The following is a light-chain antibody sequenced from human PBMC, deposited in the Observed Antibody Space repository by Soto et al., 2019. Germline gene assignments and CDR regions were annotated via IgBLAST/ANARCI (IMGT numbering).Light chain of an antibody. CDR1: GSDVGGYNL. J-gene: IGLJ3*02. V-gene: IGLV2-11*01. CDR3: VSWDNSLRGRV. Sequence: QSALTQPPSVSGSPGQSVTISCTGVGSDVGGYNLVSWCQHRPGKAPKVLIYDVSERPSGVPERFSGSKSGNTASLTISGLRSDDEADYYCVSWDNSLRGRVFGGGTKVTVL. CDR2: DVS.